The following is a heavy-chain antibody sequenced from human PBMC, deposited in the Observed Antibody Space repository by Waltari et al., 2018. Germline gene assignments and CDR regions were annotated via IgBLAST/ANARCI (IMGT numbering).Heavy chain of an antibody. J-gene: IGHJ6*02. V-gene: IGHV1-46*01. D-gene: IGHD2-21*01. CDR2: INPSGGST. CDR3: ALDTGALWMDV. CDR1: EYTFTSSY. Sequence: QVQLVQSGAEVKKPGASVKISCKTSEYTFTSSYIHWVRQAPGQGLEWMGIINPSGGSTIYAQKFQGRVTMTRDTSTSTVYMELSSLRSEDTAVYYCALDTGALWMDVWGQGT.